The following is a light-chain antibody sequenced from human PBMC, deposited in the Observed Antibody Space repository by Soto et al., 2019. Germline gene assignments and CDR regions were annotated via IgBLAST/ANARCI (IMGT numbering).Light chain of an antibody. V-gene: IGKV1-9*01. CDR3: QQVDSYTRT. Sequence: IQITQSPSSLSASVGDRVTVTCRASEGSGSYVVLYQQKGGKATTVLIYASSTLQTRVPSRCSGSGSGKVFSLTISSLYPEDVATYYCQQVDSYTRTLGQGIKVDNK. CDR2: ASS. CDR1: EGSGSY. J-gene: IGKJ1*01.